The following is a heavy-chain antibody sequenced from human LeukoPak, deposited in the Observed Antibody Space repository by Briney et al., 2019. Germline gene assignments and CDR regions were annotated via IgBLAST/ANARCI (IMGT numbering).Heavy chain of an antibody. J-gene: IGHJ6*02. CDR3: ARNLGEEHNLYYGLDV. D-gene: IGHD3-16*01. V-gene: IGHV1-18*01. Sequence: ASLKVSCKASGYPFTRFAINWVRQAPGQGLEWMGWISTHSGDTKYAETLQGRLSMTTDTSTNTAHMELRGLRSDDTAVYYCARNLGEEHNLYYGLDVWGQGTTVVVSS. CDR2: ISTHSGDT. CDR1: GYPFTRFA.